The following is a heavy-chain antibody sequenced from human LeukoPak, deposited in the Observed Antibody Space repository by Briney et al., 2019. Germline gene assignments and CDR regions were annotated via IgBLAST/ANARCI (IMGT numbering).Heavy chain of an antibody. D-gene: IGHD3-3*01. CDR3: AIWRGYDFWSGSNHDAFDI. J-gene: IGHJ3*02. V-gene: IGHV4-4*07. Sequence: SETLSLTCTVSIGSINGYYWSWIRQPAGKGLEWIGRIYSSGSTNYNPSLKSRVTISIDTSKNQFSLKLSSVTAADTAVYYCAIWRGYDFWSGSNHDAFDIWGQGTMVTVSS. CDR1: IGSINGYY. CDR2: IYSSGST.